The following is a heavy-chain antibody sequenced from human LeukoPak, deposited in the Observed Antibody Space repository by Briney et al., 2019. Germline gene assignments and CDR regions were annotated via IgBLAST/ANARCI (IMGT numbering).Heavy chain of an antibody. CDR1: GYTFTGYY. Sequence: GASVKVSCKASGYTFTGYYMHWVRQAPGQGLEWMGWISAYNGNTNYAQKFQGRVTMTTDTSTSTLYMEVRSLRSDDTAVYYCARDHGHKSVDYWGQGTLVTVSS. D-gene: IGHD2-21*01. J-gene: IGHJ4*02. V-gene: IGHV1-18*04. CDR3: ARDHGHKSVDY. CDR2: ISAYNGNT.